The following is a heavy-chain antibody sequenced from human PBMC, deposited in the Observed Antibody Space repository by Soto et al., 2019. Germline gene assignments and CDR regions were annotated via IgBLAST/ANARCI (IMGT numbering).Heavy chain of an antibody. J-gene: IGHJ4*01. D-gene: IGHD6-13*01. CDR2: MNPRSGNT. CDR1: GYTFTSWD. Sequence: QVQLVQSGAEVKKPGASVKVSCKASGYTFTSWDVYWVRQAAGQGLEWMGYMNPRSGNTGYEQKFQGRVTITRYTSISTSYRELSSLTSDDTAVYYCTASSWTGAGLDFWGQGTPVTVSS. V-gene: IGHV1-8*01. CDR3: TASSWTGAGLDF.